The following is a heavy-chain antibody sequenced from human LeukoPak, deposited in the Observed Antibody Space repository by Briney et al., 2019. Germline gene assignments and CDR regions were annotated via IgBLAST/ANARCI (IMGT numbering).Heavy chain of an antibody. J-gene: IGHJ5*02. V-gene: IGHV7-4-1*02. D-gene: IGHD3-22*01. Sequence: ASVKVSCKASGYTFTSYAMNWVRQAPGQGLEWMGWINTNTGNPTYAQGFTGRFVFSLDTSVSTAYLQISSQKAEDTAVYYCARLGDSSGYYLTSSVPYNWFDPWGQGTLVTVSS. CDR3: ARLGDSSGYYLTSSVPYNWFDP. CDR1: GYTFTSYA. CDR2: INTNTGNP.